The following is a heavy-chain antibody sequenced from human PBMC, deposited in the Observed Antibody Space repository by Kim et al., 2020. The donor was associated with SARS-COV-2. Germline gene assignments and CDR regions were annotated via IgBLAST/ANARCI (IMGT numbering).Heavy chain of an antibody. CDR2: IKSKTDGGTT. CDR3: TTDLGDGSGPNWFDP. CDR1: GFTFSNAW. D-gene: IGHD3-10*01. V-gene: IGHV3-15*01. J-gene: IGHJ5*02. Sequence: GGSLRLSCAASGFTFSNAWMSWVRQAPGKGLEWVGRIKSKTDGGTTDYAAPVKGRFTISRDDSKNTLYLQMNSLKTEDTAVYYCTTDLGDGSGPNWFDPWGQGTMVTVSS.